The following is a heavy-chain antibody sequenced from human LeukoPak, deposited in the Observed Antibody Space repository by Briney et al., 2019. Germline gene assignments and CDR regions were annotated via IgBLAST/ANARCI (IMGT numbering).Heavy chain of an antibody. J-gene: IGHJ6*03. Sequence: GGSLRLSCAGSGFTFSSYSMNWVRQAPGKGLEWVSYISGSSTTIYYADSVKGRFTISRDNAKNSLYLQMNSLRAEDTAVYYCARAHTETYYYYYYMDVWGKGTTVTVSS. CDR1: GFTFSSYS. V-gene: IGHV3-48*01. CDR3: ARAHTETYYYYYYMDV. CDR2: ISGSSTTI.